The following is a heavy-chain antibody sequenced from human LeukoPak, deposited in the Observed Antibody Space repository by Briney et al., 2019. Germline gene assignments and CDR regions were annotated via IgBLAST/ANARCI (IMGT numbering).Heavy chain of an antibody. J-gene: IGHJ4*02. V-gene: IGHV3-11*01. CDR3: AKDRDYYDSSGLFDY. CDR1: GFTFSYSW. Sequence: GGSLRLSCAASGFTFSYSWMSWVRQAPGKGLEWVSYISSSGSTIYYADSVKGRVTISRDNTKDSLYLQMNSLRAEDTAVYYCAKDRDYYDSSGLFDYWGQGTLVTVSS. CDR2: ISSSGSTI. D-gene: IGHD3-22*01.